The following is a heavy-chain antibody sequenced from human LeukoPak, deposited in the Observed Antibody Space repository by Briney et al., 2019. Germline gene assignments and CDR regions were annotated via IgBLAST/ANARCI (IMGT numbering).Heavy chain of an antibody. CDR3: AKEGSSGFIDS. J-gene: IGHJ4*02. CDR1: GXTFSNYG. D-gene: IGHD6-19*01. V-gene: IGHV3-30*18. Sequence: GRSLRLSCAASGXTFSNYGMHWVRQAPGKGLEWVAVISYDGKTQYYADCVKGRFTFSRDNSRNTLYLQMNSLRAEDTAIFYCAKEGSSGFIDSWGRGTLVTVSS. CDR2: ISYDGKTQ.